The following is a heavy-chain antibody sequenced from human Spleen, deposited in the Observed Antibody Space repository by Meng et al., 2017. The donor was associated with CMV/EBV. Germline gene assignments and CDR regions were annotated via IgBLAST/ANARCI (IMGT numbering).Heavy chain of an antibody. V-gene: IGHV6-1*01. CDR3: ARVFSGWYNGHYGMDV. Sequence: VSGNSAAWNWIRQSPSRGLEWLGRTYYRSKWYNDYAVSVKSRITINPDTSKNQFSLQLNSVTPEDTAVYYCARVFSGWYNGHYGMDVWGQGTMVTVSS. D-gene: IGHD6-19*01. CDR2: TYYRSKWYN. CDR1: VSGNSAA. J-gene: IGHJ6*02.